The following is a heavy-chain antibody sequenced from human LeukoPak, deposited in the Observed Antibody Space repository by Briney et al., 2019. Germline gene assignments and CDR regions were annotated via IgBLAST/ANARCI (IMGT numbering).Heavy chain of an antibody. CDR3: AKNNYYDSSGLDY. Sequence: GGSLRLSCAASGFTVSSNYMSWVRQAPGKGLEWVSAISGSGGSTYYADSVKGRFTISRDNSKNTLYLQMNSLRAEDTAVYYCAKNNYYDSSGLDYWGQGTLVTVSS. CDR1: GFTVSSNY. CDR2: ISGSGGST. D-gene: IGHD3-22*01. J-gene: IGHJ4*02. V-gene: IGHV3-23*01.